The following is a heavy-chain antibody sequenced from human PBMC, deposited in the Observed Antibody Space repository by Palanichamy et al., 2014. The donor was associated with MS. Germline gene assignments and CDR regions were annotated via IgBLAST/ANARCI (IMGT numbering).Heavy chain of an antibody. Sequence: QLQLVESGGGVVQPGRSLRLSCAASGFTFSSYAIHWVRQAPGKGLEWVAVISYDGTNEYYADSVKGRFTISRDNSKNTLYLQMNSLRAEDTAVYFCAKDLRGWYPYYFDFWGQGTLVTVSS. J-gene: IGHJ4*02. V-gene: IGHV3-30*18. CDR3: AKDLRGWYPYYFDF. CDR1: GFTFSSYA. D-gene: IGHD6-19*01. CDR2: ISYDGTNE.